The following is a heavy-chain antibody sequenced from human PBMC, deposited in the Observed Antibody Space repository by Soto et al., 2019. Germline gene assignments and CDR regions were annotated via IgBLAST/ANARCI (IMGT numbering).Heavy chain of an antibody. J-gene: IGHJ4*02. CDR2: ISGSDGRT. V-gene: IGHV3-23*01. CDR3: AKDPLSSLATRLYYFDH. D-gene: IGHD2-21*02. CDR1: GFMFKKYA. Sequence: EVQLLESGGGLVQPGGSLRLSCAASGFMFKKYAMSWVRQAPGKGLEWVSGISGSDGRTSYAESMKGRFTISRDNSKSTLHLQMNSLRPEDTAMYYCAKDPLSSLATRLYYFDHWGQGNLVTVSS.